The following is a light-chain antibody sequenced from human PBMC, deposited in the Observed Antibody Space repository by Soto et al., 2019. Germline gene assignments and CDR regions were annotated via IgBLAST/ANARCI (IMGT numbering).Light chain of an antibody. CDR2: DAS. V-gene: IGKV3-11*01. J-gene: IGKJ5*01. CDR3: QQGGT. CDR1: QSVNSY. Sequence: EIVLTQSPATLSLSPGERATLSCRASQSVNSYLAWYQQKPGQAPRLLIYDASDRATGIPARFSGSGSGTDFTLTISSLEPKDFAVYYCQQGGTFGQGTRLEIK.